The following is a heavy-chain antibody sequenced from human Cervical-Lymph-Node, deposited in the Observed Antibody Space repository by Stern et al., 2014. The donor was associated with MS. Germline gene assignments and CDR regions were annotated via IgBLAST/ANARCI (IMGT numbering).Heavy chain of an antibody. CDR1: GFTFSNYA. Sequence: QVQLVQSGGGVVQPGRSLRLSCEASGFTFSNYAMHWFRQAPGMGLEWVAVVSYDAFNKYYADSVKGRFTISRDNSKNTVYLQVNSLRAEDTAVYYCGRGSVAVSLYYDYFEYWGQGIPVTVSS. D-gene: IGHD3-22*01. CDR2: VSYDAFNK. CDR3: GRGSVAVSLYYDYFEY. J-gene: IGHJ4*02. V-gene: IGHV3-30*04.